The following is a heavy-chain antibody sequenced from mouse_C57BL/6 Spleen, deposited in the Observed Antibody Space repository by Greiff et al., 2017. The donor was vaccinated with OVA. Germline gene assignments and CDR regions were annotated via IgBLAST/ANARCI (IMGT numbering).Heavy chain of an antibody. CDR3: ARNYYGSSVWYFDV. V-gene: IGHV5-17*01. D-gene: IGHD1-1*01. CDR1: GFTFSDYG. CDR2: ISSGSSTI. J-gene: IGHJ1*03. Sequence: EVKLMESGGGLVKPGGSLKLSCAASGFTFSDYGMHWVRQAPEKGLEWVAYISSGSSTIYYADTVKGRFTISRDNAKNTLFLQMTSLRSEDTAMYYCARNYYGSSVWYFDVWGTGTTVTVSS.